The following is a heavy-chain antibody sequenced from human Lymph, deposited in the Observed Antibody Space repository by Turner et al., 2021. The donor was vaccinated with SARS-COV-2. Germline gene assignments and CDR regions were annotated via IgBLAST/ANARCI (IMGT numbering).Heavy chain of an antibody. Sequence: QVHLVQSGAAVQQPWSAVLVSCKASGGTCSTYCISWVRQAPGQGLEWMGGIIPSLGIANDAQKFQGSVTITADKSTSTAYMDLSSLGSEDTAVYHCARRHSGNYDAFDIWGQGTMVTVSS. CDR1: GGTCSTYC. V-gene: IGHV1-69*10. J-gene: IGHJ3*02. D-gene: IGHD1-26*01. CDR3: ARRHSGNYDAFDI. CDR2: IIPSLGIA.